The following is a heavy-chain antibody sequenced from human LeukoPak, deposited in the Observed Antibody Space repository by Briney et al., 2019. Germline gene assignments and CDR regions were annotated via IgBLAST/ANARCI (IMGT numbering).Heavy chain of an antibody. J-gene: IGHJ3*02. D-gene: IGHD3-22*01. V-gene: IGHV3-48*02. CDR1: GFTFSSYS. Sequence: GGSLRLSCAASGFTFSSYSMNWVRQAPGKGLEWVSYISSSSSTIYYADSVKGRFTISRDNAKNSLYLQMNSLRDEDTAVYYCARDQPYYYDSSGYYAVEDAFDIWGQETMVTVSS. CDR2: ISSSSSTI. CDR3: ARDQPYYYDSSGYYAVEDAFDI.